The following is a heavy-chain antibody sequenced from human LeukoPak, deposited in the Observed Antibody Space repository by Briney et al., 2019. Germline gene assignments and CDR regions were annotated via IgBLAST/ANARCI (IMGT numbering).Heavy chain of an antibody. CDR2: IYYSGST. V-gene: IGHV4-39*01. D-gene: IGHD5-18*01. CDR1: GGSIRSSYYY. Sequence: SETLSLTCTVSGGSIRSSYYYWGWIRQPPGKGLEWIGSIYYSGSTYYNPSLKSRVTISVDTSKNQFSLKLSSVTAADTAVYYCASLGYSSGYWGQGTLDTVSS. CDR3: ASLGYSSGY. J-gene: IGHJ4*02.